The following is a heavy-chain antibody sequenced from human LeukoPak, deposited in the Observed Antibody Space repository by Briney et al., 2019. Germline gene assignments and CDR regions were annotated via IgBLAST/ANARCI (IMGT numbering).Heavy chain of an antibody. D-gene: IGHD2-2*02. Sequence: ASVKVSCKASGYTFTSYDINWVRQATGQGLEWMGWMNPNSANTGYSQKFQGRVTFTRDTSISTAYMELSSLRSEDTAVYFCARATVVAGYCTTTRCYKPLDIWGQGTMVTVSS. CDR2: MNPNSANT. CDR3: ARATVVAGYCTTTRCYKPLDI. J-gene: IGHJ3*02. V-gene: IGHV1-8*03. CDR1: GYTFTSYD.